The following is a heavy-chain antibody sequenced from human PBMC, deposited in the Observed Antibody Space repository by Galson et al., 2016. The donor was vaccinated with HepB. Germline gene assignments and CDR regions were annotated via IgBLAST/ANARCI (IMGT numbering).Heavy chain of an antibody. D-gene: IGHD6-6*01. V-gene: IGHV1-3*01. J-gene: IGHJ6*02. CDR1: GYTFTTYA. Sequence: SVKVSCKASGYTFTTYAMHWVRQAPGQRLEWMGWINAGYGNTKNSQKFQGRATITRDTSASTAYMVRSSLRSEDTAVYYCARVKIGRSSGGYCYGMDVWGQGTTVTFSS. CDR2: INAGYGNT. CDR3: ARVKIGRSSGGYCYGMDV.